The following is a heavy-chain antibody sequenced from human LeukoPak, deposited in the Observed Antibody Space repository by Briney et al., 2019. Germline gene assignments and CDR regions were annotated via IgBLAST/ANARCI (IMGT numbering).Heavy chain of an antibody. Sequence: PSETLSLTCTVSGGSISSSSYYWGWIRQHPGKGLEWIGYIYDSGTTYYNPSLQSRITMSLDTSKNQFSVKLSSVTAADTAVYYCARGASRHGNWFDPWGQGTLVTVSS. CDR2: IYDSGTT. CDR3: ARGASRHGNWFDP. CDR1: GGSISSSSYY. V-gene: IGHV4-31*03. J-gene: IGHJ5*02.